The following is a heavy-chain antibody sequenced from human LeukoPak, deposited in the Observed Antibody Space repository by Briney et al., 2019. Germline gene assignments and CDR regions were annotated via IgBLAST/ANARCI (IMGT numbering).Heavy chain of an antibody. D-gene: IGHD2-15*01. J-gene: IGHJ4*02. V-gene: IGHV3-23*01. CDR2: ISGSGGST. Sequence: GGSLRLSCAASGFTFSGSAMHWVRQAPGKGPEWVSAISGSGGSTYYADSVKGRFTISRDNSKNTLYLQMNSLRAEDTAVYYCARYCSGGSCYDHFDYWGQGTLVTVSS. CDR3: ARYCSGGSCYDHFDY. CDR1: GFTFSGSA.